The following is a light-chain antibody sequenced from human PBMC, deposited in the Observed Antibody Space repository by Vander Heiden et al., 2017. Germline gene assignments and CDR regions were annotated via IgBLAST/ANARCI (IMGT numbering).Light chain of an antibody. J-gene: IGKJ5*01. CDR2: DAS. CDR3: QQDDTVRRT. Sequence: DIQMTQSPSSLSASVGDRVTITCQASQDISNYLNRYQHKVGKAPKLLIYDASNWETGVPSRFSGSGSGRDFSFTISSLKLEDFATYYCQQDDTVRRTFSQGTLLEIK. CDR1: QDISNY. V-gene: IGKV1-33*01.